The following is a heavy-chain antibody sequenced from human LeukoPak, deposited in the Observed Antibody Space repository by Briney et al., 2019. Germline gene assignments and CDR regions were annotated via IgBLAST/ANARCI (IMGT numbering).Heavy chain of an antibody. D-gene: IGHD1-26*01. CDR2: ISSTSDYL. V-gene: IGHV3-21*01. J-gene: IGHJ3*02. CDR3: ARGLGKGAFDI. CDR1: GFTFSNAW. Sequence: PGGSLRLSCAASGFTFSNAWMSWVRQAPGKGLEWVSSISSTSDYLDHAGSLKGRFTISRDNAKKSLYLQMSSLRVEDTAVYYCARGLGKGAFDIWGQGTVVTVSS.